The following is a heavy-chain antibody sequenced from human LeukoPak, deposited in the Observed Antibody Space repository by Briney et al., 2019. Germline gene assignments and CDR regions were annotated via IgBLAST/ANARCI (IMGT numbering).Heavy chain of an antibody. V-gene: IGHV4-4*07. Sequence: SETLSLTCSVSAASIRTNHWTWIRQPAGKGLEWIGRIYNSGNTNYNPSLKSRVTMSVDTSKNQFSLKLSSVTAAETAIYYCARYINGGLDVWGQGTTVTVSS. CDR1: AASIRTNH. J-gene: IGHJ6*02. D-gene: IGHD2-8*01. CDR3: ARYINGGLDV. CDR2: IYNSGNT.